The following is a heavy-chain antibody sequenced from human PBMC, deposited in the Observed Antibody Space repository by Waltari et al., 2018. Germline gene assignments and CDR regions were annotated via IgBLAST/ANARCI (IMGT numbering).Heavy chain of an antibody. CDR1: GGSISSTSYY. J-gene: IGHJ4*02. CDR2: IFHSGNI. D-gene: IGHD3-10*01. Sequence: QLQLQESGPGLVKPSETLSLTCTVSGGSISSTSYYWAWIRQPPGKGLEYIGSIFHSGNIHYNPSLKGRFTISVDTSKNQFSLNVNSVTAADAAVYYCARDGTYVSGAPGGLWGQGTLVTVSS. V-gene: IGHV4-39*07. CDR3: ARDGTYVSGAPGGL.